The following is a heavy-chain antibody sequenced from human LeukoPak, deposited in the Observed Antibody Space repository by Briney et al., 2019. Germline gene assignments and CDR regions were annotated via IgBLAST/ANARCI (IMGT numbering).Heavy chain of an antibody. CDR3: ARHCSSTSCSFFDP. Sequence: ASVTVSCKASGYTFTSYDINWVRQAPGQGFEWMGWMNPNSGNTGYAQKFQGRVTMTRNTSISTAYMELSSLRSEDTAVYYCARHCSSTSCSFFDPWGQGTLVTVSS. CDR1: GYTFTSYD. V-gene: IGHV1-8*01. D-gene: IGHD2-2*01. J-gene: IGHJ5*02. CDR2: MNPNSGNT.